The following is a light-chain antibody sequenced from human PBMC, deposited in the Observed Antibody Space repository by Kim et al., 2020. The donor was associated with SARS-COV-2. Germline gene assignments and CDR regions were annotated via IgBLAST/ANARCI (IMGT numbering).Light chain of an antibody. CDR3: SSRDGFNGIRNWV. V-gene: IGLV3-19*01. J-gene: IGLJ3*02. CDR2: GGG. Sequence: SSELTQDPSVSVTLGQTVTITCQGDSLKKNFASWYQQKPGQAPVLVFYGGGYRPSGIPDRFSGSNSGDTASLTITGAQAEDEAVYYCSSRDGFNGIRNWVFGGGAKVTVL. CDR1: SLKKNF.